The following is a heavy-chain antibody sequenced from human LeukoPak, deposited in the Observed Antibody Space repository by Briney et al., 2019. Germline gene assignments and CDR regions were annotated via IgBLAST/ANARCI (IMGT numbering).Heavy chain of an antibody. J-gene: IGHJ4*02. Sequence: GASVKVSCKASGYTFTSYAMHWVRQAPGQGLEWMGIINPSGGSTSYAQKFQGRVTMTRDTSTSTVYMELSSLRSEDTAVYYCARSTSTKPFDYWGQGTLVTVSS. CDR1: GYTFTSYA. V-gene: IGHV1-46*01. D-gene: IGHD2-8*01. CDR2: INPSGGST. CDR3: ARSTSTKPFDY.